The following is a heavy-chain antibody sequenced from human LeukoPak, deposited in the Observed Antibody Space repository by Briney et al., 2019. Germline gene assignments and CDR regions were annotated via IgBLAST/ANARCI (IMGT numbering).Heavy chain of an antibody. J-gene: IGHJ3*02. D-gene: IGHD2-2*01. Sequence: GGSLRLSCTASGFTVSGKYMSWVRQAPGKGLEWVSVIYGGGKTYHADSVKGRFTISRDNSKNTLHLQMNSLRAEDTAVYYCAKDDGGYCSRTSCGDAYDIWGQGTMVTVSS. CDR2: IYGGGKT. CDR1: GFTVSGKY. V-gene: IGHV3-66*01. CDR3: AKDDGGYCSRTSCGDAYDI.